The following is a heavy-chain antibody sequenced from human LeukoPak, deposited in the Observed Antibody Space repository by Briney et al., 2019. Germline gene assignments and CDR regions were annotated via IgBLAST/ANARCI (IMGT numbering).Heavy chain of an antibody. Sequence: SETLSLTCTVSGGSISGGSYYWSWIRQPAGKGLEWIGRIYTSGSTHYNPSLKSRVTISVDTSKNQFSLKLSSVTAADTAVYYCARHRCSSTSCYFRAWYMDVWGKGTTVTVSS. CDR1: GGSISGGSYY. CDR2: IYTSGST. J-gene: IGHJ6*03. D-gene: IGHD2-2*01. CDR3: ARHRCSSTSCYFRAWYMDV. V-gene: IGHV4-61*02.